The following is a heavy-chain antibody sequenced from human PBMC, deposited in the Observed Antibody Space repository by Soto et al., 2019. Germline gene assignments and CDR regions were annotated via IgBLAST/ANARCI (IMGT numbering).Heavy chain of an antibody. Sequence: SLRVSGKDSGGTFSSYAISWVRQAPGQGLEWMGGIIPIFGTANYAQKFQSRVTITADESTSTAYMELSSLRSEDTAVYYCARVALAVAGTNYYYYDMDVWGQGTTVTVS. CDR3: ARVALAVAGTNYYYYDMDV. V-gene: IGHV1-69*13. J-gene: IGHJ6*02. CDR2: IIPIFGTA. CDR1: GGTFSSYA. D-gene: IGHD6-19*01.